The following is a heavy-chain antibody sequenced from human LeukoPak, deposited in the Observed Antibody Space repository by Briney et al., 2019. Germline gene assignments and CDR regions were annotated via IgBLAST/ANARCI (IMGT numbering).Heavy chain of an antibody. CDR2: INHNGST. J-gene: IGHJ5*02. CDR1: GVSFSGYY. CDR3: ARGNTAENWFDP. V-gene: IGHV4-34*01. D-gene: IGHD2-2*01. Sequence: PSETLSLTCAAYGVSFSGYYWSWVRQPPGKGLEWIGEINHNGSTYYHPSRKSRVTISVDTSKNQFSVKLNSVTAADTAVYYCARGNTAENWFDPWGQGTQVTVSS.